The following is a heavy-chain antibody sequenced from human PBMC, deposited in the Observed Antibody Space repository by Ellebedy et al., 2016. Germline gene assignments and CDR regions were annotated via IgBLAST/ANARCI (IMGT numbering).Heavy chain of an antibody. D-gene: IGHD6-13*01. CDR3: ARDGGGSSSRPDGSDFDY. V-gene: IGHV3-21*01. CDR2: ISSSSSYI. CDR1: GFTFSSYS. Sequence: GESLKISXAASGFTFSSYSMNWVRQAPGKGLEWVSSISSSSSYIYYADSVKGRFTISRDNAKNSLYLQMNSLRAEDTAVYYCARDGGGSSSRPDGSDFDYWGQGTLVTVSS. J-gene: IGHJ4*02.